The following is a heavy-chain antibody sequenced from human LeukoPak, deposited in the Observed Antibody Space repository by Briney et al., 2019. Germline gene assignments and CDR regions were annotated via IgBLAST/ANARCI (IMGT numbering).Heavy chain of an antibody. Sequence: GGSLRLSCAASGSTFSSYGMHWVRQAPGKGLEWVAFIRYDGSNKYYADSVKGRFTISRDNSKNTLYLQMNSLRAEDTAVYYCAKDQGYYTEGYYYYYMDVWGKGTTVTVSS. CDR1: GSTFSSYG. J-gene: IGHJ6*03. V-gene: IGHV3-30*02. CDR2: IRYDGSNK. CDR3: AKDQGYYTEGYYYYYMDV. D-gene: IGHD3-3*01.